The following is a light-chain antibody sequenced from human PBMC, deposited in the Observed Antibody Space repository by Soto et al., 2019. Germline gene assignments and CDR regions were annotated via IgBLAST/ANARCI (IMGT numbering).Light chain of an antibody. CDR2: DVS. J-gene: IGLJ2*01. Sequence: QSVLTQPASVSGSPGQSITISCTGTSSDVGASKYVSWYQQHPGKAPKLMIYDVSNRPSGVSNRFSGSKSGNTASLTISGLQAEDEADYYCSSYTSTITVLFGGGTKLTVL. V-gene: IGLV2-14*01. CDR3: SSYTSTITVL. CDR1: SSDVGASKY.